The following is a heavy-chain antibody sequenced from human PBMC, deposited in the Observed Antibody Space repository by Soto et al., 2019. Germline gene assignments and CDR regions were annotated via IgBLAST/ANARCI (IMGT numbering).Heavy chain of an antibody. J-gene: IGHJ4*02. CDR3: ARDLYPLAYYFDY. CDR1: GYTFTNHG. Sequence: QVQLVQSGAEVKKPGASVKVSCKASGYTFTNHGISWVRQAPGQGVERLGWIRGHNGNTKYAQRLRGRVTMTTDTSTSTAYVELRSLKSADTAVYYCARDLYPLAYYFDYWGQGTLVTVSS. CDR2: IRGHNGNT. V-gene: IGHV1-18*01.